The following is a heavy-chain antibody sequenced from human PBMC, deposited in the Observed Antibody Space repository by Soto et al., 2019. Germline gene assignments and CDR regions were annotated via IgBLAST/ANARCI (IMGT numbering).Heavy chain of an antibody. CDR3: ARGKYDILTGYYLN. CDR1: GFTFSSYS. D-gene: IGHD3-9*01. J-gene: IGHJ4*02. Sequence: LRLSCAASGFTFSSYSMNWVRQAPGKGLEWVSSISSSSSYIYYADSVKGRFTISRDNAKNSLYLQMNSLRAEDTAVYYCARGKYDILTGYYLNWGQGTLVTVSS. CDR2: ISSSSSYI. V-gene: IGHV3-21*01.